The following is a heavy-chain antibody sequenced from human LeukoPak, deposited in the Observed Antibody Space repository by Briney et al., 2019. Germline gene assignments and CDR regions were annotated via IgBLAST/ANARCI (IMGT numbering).Heavy chain of an antibody. J-gene: IGHJ4*02. V-gene: IGHV1-18*01. Sequence: AASVKVSFKASGYTFTSYGISWVRQAPGQGLEWMGWISAYNGNTNYAQKLQGRVTMTTDTSTSTAYMELSSLRSEDTAVYYCATGRPGEYSSGWYVFDYWGQGTLVTVSS. CDR1: GYTFTSYG. D-gene: IGHD6-19*01. CDR3: ATGRPGEYSSGWYVFDY. CDR2: ISAYNGNT.